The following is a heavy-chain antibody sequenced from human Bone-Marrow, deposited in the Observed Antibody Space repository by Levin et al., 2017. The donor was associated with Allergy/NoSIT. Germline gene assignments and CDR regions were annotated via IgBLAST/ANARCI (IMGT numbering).Heavy chain of an antibody. V-gene: IGHV4-39*01. J-gene: IGHJ4*02. D-gene: IGHD2-2*01. CDR3: ARHGNCSSTSCYLGV. CDR1: GGSISSSSYY. Sequence: PSETLSLTCTVSGGSISSSSYYWGWIRQPPGKGLEWIGSIYYSGSTYYNPSLKSRVTISVDTSKNQFSLKLSSVTAADTAVYYCARHGNCSSTSCYLGVWGQGTLVTVSS. CDR2: IYYSGST.